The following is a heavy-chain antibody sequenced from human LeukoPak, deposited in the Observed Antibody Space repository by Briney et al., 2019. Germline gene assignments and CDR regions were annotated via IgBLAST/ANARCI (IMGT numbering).Heavy chain of an antibody. V-gene: IGHV3-43*02. J-gene: IGHJ3*02. D-gene: IGHD3-10*01. Sequence: GSLRLSCAASGFPFGDFAKHWGRQAPGKGLEWVSLISGDGGSTYYADSVKGRFTISRDNSKNSLYLQMNSLRTEDTALYYCAKTFYGSGSYSQAADAFDIWGQGTMVTVSS. CDR1: GFPFGDFA. CDR3: AKTFYGSGSYSQAADAFDI. CDR2: ISGDGGST.